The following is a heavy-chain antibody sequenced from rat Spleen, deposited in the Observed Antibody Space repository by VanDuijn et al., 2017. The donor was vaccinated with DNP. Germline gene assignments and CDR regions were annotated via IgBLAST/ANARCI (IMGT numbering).Heavy chain of an antibody. V-gene: IGHV5-22*01. CDR3: ARHVLPLRVWDY. D-gene: IGHD1-4*01. Sequence: EVQLVESGGGLVQPGRSLKLSCAGSGFSFSDYYMAWVRQAPTKGLEWVAYIRYDGGSAYYGDPVKGRFTISRDNAKNTLYLQMNSLRSEDTATYYCARHVLPLRVWDYWGQGVMVTVSS. CDR1: GFSFSDYY. J-gene: IGHJ2*01. CDR2: IRYDGGSA.